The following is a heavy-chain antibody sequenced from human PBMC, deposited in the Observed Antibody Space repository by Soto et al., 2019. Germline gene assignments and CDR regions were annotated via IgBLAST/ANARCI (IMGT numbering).Heavy chain of an antibody. D-gene: IGHD5-18*01. V-gene: IGHV4-61*01. J-gene: IGHJ6*02. CDR1: GGSVSSGSYY. CDR3: RRSIRYNTDV. CDR2: IYYSGST. Sequence: SETLSLTCTVSGGSVSSGSYYWSWIRQPPGKGLEWIGYIYYSGSTNYNPSLKSRVTISVDTSKNQFSLKLTSVTAADTAVYYCRRSIRYNTDVWGQGTTVTVSS.